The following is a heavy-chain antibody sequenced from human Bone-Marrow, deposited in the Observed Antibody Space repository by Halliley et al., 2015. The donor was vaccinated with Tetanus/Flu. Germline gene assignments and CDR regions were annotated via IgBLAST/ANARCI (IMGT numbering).Heavy chain of an antibody. D-gene: IGHD3-3*01. CDR3: AKTYWSGYSALDD. Sequence: IGHIYHRGGAKSTPPLKSRVTISVDKSKNVFSLSLSPVTAADTAVYYCAKTYWSGYSALDDWGQGTLVTVSS. V-gene: IGHV4-4*02. J-gene: IGHJ4*02. CDR2: IYHRGGA.